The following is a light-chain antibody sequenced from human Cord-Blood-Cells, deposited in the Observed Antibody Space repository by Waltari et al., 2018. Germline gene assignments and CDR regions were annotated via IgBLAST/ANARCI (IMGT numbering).Light chain of an antibody. V-gene: IGLV2-14*01. CDR1: SSDVGGYNY. CDR3: SSYTSSSTLV. Sequence: QSALTQPASVSGSPGQSITISCTGTSSDVGGYNYVPWYQQHPGKPPNLMIYCVSNRPSGVSNRFSGSKSGNTASLTISGLQAEDEADYYCSSYTSSSTLVFGGGTKLTVL. J-gene: IGLJ2*01. CDR2: CVS.